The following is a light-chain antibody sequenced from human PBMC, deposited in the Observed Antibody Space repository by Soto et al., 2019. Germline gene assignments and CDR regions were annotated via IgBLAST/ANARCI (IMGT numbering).Light chain of an antibody. Sequence: QSVLTQPPTASGTPGQRVTISCSGSSSNIGSNYVYWYQQLPGMAPKLLIYSDNQRPSGVPDRFSGSRSGTSASLAISGLRSEDEADYYSAAWDDSLSALFGGGTKLTVL. CDR3: AAWDDSLSAL. V-gene: IGLV1-47*02. CDR2: SDN. J-gene: IGLJ3*02. CDR1: SSNIGSNY.